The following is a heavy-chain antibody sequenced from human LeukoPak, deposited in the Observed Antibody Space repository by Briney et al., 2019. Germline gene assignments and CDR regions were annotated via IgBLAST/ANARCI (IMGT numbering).Heavy chain of an antibody. CDR3: ARVMDTGDFDY. CDR2: ISSSGSTI. D-gene: IGHD5-18*01. J-gene: IGHJ4*02. CDR1: GFTFSDYY. Sequence: RGSLRLSCAASGFTFSDYYMSWIRQAPGKGLEWVSYISSSGSTIYYADSVKGRFTISRDNAKNSLYLQMNSLRAEDTAVYYCARVMDTGDFDYWGQGTLVTVSS. V-gene: IGHV3-11*01.